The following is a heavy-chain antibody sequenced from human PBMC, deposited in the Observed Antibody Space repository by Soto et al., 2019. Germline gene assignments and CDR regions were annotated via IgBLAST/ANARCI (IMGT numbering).Heavy chain of an antibody. CDR1: GGSISSSSYY. CDR2: IYYSGST. D-gene: IGHD6-13*01. J-gene: IGHJ4*02. CDR3: ARVRRYSSSWYSDY. V-gene: IGHV4-39*01. Sequence: QLQLQESGPGLVKPSETLSLTCTVSGGSISSSSYYWGWIRQPPGKGLEWIGSIYYSGSTYYNPSLNRRVTMSVDTSKNQFSLKLSSVTAADTAVYYCARVRRYSSSWYSDYWGQGTLVTVSS.